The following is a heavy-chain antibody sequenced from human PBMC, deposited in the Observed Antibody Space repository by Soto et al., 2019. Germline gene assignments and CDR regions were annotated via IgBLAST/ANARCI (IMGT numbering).Heavy chain of an antibody. D-gene: IGHD1-1*01. V-gene: IGHV1-69*13. J-gene: IGHJ6*02. Sequence: VASVKVSCKASGGTFSSYAISWVRQAPGQGLEWMGGIIPIFGTANYAQKFQGRVTITADESTSTAYMELSSLRSEDTAVYYCARVGPTTGTTNYYYYGMDVWGQGTTVTVSS. CDR3: ARVGPTTGTTNYYYYGMDV. CDR1: GGTFSSYA. CDR2: IIPIFGTA.